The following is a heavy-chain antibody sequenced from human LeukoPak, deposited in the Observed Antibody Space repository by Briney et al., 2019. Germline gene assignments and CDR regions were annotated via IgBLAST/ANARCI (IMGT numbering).Heavy chain of an antibody. CDR2: IIPILGIA. CDR1: GGTFSGYA. CDR3: ATRMSGYDYEDWFDP. Sequence: ASVKVSCKASGGTFSGYAISWVRQAPGQGLEWMGRIIPILGIANYAQKFQGRVTITADKSTSTAYMELSSLRSEDTAVYYCATRMSGYDYEDWFDPWGQGTLVTVSS. D-gene: IGHD5-12*01. J-gene: IGHJ5*02. V-gene: IGHV1-69*04.